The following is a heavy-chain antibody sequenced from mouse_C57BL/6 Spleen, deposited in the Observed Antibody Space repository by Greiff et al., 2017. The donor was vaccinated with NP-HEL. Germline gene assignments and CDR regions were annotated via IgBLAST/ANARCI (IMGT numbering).Heavy chain of an antibody. CDR2: ISSGGDYI. Sequence: EVMLVESGAGLVKPGGSLKLSCAASGFTFSSYAMSWVRQTPEKRLEWVAYISSGGDYIYYADPVKGRFTISRDNARNTLYLQMSSLKSEDTAMYYCTRGGGYYFDYWGQGTTLTVSS. CDR1: GFTFSSYA. CDR3: TRGGGYYFDY. J-gene: IGHJ2*01. V-gene: IGHV5-9-1*02.